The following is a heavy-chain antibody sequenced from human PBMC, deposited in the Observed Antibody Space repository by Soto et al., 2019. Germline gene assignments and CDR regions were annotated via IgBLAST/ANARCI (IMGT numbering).Heavy chain of an antibody. CDR3: PREGRMGPFAY. CDR2: FYYSGST. CDR1: GGSVSGGSYF. V-gene: IGHV4-61*01. J-gene: IGHJ4*02. Sequence: SSETLSLTCTVSGGSVSGGSYFWSWVRQPPGKGLEWIGYFYYSGSTKYNPSLKSRVTILEDTSKNQFSLKLNSVTAADTAVYYCPREGRMGPFAYWGQGALVTVS.